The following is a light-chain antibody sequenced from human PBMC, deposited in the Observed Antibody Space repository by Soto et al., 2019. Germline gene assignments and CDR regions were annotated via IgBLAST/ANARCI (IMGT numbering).Light chain of an antibody. J-gene: IGKJ4*01. CDR3: QQYHTSLLT. V-gene: IGKV3-20*01. Sequence: SVLTPAPGTLTFSPGEGGSLSCKASQTLTSTYLAWYQQKPGQAHRLLIYGAYTRATGIPDRFSGSGSGTDFTLTISRLEPEEFAVYYCQQYHTSLLTVGGGTKVDI. CDR1: QTLTSTY. CDR2: GAY.